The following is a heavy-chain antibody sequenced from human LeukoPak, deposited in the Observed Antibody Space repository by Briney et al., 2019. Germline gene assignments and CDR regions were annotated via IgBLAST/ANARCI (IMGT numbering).Heavy chain of an antibody. D-gene: IGHD6-13*01. J-gene: IGHJ4*02. Sequence: GGSLRLSCAASGFTFDDYGMSWVRQAPGKGLEWVSGINWNGGSTGYTDSVKGRFTISRDAAKNSLYLQMNSLRPEDTALYYCAKRSAAGTVGYFDYWGQGTLVTVSS. CDR2: INWNGGST. CDR3: AKRSAAGTVGYFDY. V-gene: IGHV3-20*04. CDR1: GFTFDDYG.